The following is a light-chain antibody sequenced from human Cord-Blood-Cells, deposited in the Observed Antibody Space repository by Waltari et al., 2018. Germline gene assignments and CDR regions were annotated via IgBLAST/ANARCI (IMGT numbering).Light chain of an antibody. CDR1: SSDVGGYNH. V-gene: IGLV2-14*01. CDR3: SSYTSSSTLV. CDR2: DVS. Sequence: HSALTQPASVSGSPGQSITIPRNGTSSDVGGYNHVPWYQQHPGKAPNLMSYDVSNRPSGVSNRFSGSKSGNTASPTISGLQAEDEADYYCSSYTSSSTLVFGTGTKVTVL. J-gene: IGLJ1*01.